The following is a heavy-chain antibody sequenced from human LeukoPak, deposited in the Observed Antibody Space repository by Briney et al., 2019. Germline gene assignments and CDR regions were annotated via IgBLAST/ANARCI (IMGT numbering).Heavy chain of an antibody. CDR1: GFIFTNAW. V-gene: IGHV3-15*01. D-gene: IGHD6-13*01. Sequence: GGSLRLSCAASGFIFTNAWMSWVRQAPAKGLEWVGRIKSKTDGGTTDYAAPVKGRFTISRDDSKNTLYLRMNSLKTEDTAVYYCTTDPWIAAAPWGQGTMVTVSS. CDR2: IKSKTDGGTT. CDR3: TTDPWIAAAP. J-gene: IGHJ3*01.